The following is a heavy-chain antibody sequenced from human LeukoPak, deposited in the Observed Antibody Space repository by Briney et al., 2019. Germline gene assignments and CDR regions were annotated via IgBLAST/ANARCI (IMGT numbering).Heavy chain of an antibody. CDR2: MNPSTGNT. D-gene: IGHD3-10*01. Sequence: ASVKVSCKASGYTFTSYDINWVRQATGQGLEWMGWMNPSTGNTDYAQKFQGRVTMTRDTSISTAYMELSSLRPEDTAVYYCARDSQYYYGSRANWFDPWGQGTLVTVSS. CDR1: GYTFTSYD. J-gene: IGHJ5*02. V-gene: IGHV1-8*01. CDR3: ARDSQYYYGSRANWFDP.